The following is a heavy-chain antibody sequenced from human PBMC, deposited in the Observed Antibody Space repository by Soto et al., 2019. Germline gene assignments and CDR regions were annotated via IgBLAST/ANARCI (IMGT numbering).Heavy chain of an antibody. D-gene: IGHD3-10*01. J-gene: IGHJ4*02. V-gene: IGHV3-23*01. CDR2: ISGSGGST. CDR1: GFTFSSYG. Sequence: PGGSLRLSCAASGFTFSSYGMSWVRQAPGKGLEWVSAISGSGGSTYYADSVRGRFTTSRDNARNSLYLQMNSLRSEDTAVYYCARGGVFFFAAPTNPFDYWGQGTLVTVSS. CDR3: ARGGVFFFAAPTNPFDY.